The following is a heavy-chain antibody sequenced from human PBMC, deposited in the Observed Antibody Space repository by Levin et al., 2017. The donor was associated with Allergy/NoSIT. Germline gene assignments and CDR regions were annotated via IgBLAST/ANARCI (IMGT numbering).Heavy chain of an antibody. CDR2: IDWDDDK. V-gene: IGHV2-70*11. D-gene: IGHD6-19*01. Sequence: SGPTLVKPTQTLTLTCTFSGFSLNTGGMCVSWVRQPPGKALEWLARIDWDDDKYYTPSLKTRLTISKDTSKHQVVLTMTNMDPVDTATYFCARIISGSGWDHDSGGQGTLVTVSS. CDR3: ARIISGSGWDHDS. J-gene: IGHJ4*02. CDR1: GFSLNTGGMC.